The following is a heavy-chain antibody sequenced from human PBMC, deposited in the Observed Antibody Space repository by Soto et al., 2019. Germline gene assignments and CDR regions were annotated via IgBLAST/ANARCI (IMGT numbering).Heavy chain of an antibody. CDR1: GFTFSSYA. CDR2: LTRSGTT. Sequence: GGSLRLSCAASGFTFSSYAMGWVRQAPGKGLEWVSTLTRSGTTPYAESVRGRFTISRDNSKNTLYLQMDDLRAEDTAIYYCAKARCTSSTCYVPDSWGQGTLVTVSS. CDR3: AKARCTSSTCYVPDS. J-gene: IGHJ5*01. D-gene: IGHD2-8*01. V-gene: IGHV3-23*01.